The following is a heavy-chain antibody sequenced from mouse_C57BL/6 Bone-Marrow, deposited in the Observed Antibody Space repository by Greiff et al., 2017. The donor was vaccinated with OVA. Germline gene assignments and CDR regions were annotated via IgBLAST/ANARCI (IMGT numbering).Heavy chain of an antibody. CDR3: ARGGLITTVDYYAMDY. CDR1: GYSITSDY. CDR2: ISYSGST. V-gene: IGHV3-8*01. Sequence: DVMLVESGPGLAKPSQTLSLTCSVTGYSITSDYWNWIRKFPGNNLEYMGYISYSGSTYYNPSIKSRISITRDTSKNQYYLQLNSVTTNDTATYYCARGGLITTVDYYAMDYWGQGTSVTVSS. D-gene: IGHD1-1*01. J-gene: IGHJ4*01.